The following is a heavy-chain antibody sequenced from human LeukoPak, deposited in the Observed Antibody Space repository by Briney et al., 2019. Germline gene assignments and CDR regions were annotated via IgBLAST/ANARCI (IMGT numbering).Heavy chain of an antibody. CDR2: IYSKTDGGPT. Sequence: PGGSLRLSCAASGFTFTNAWFNWVRQAPGKGLEWVGRIYSKTDGGPTDYATPVTGRFSISRDDSKNTLYLQMNSLKTDDTAVYYCTTVPWFGDLYAAGYWGQGTLVTVSS. J-gene: IGHJ4*02. CDR3: TTVPWFGDLYAAGY. CDR1: GFTFTNAW. V-gene: IGHV3-15*07. D-gene: IGHD3-10*01.